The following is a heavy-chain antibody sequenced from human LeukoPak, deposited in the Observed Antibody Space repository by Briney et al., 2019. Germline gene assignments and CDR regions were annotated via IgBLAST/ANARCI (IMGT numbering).Heavy chain of an antibody. CDR3: ARGGAARPDY. CDR2: ISNSGTTI. Sequence: GGSLRLSCAASGFTFSSYAMSWVRQAPGRGLEWVSYISNSGTTINYADSVKGRFTISRDNAKKSLYLQMNTLRAEDTAVYYCARGGAARPDYWGQGTLVTVSS. J-gene: IGHJ4*02. V-gene: IGHV3-48*01. D-gene: IGHD6-6*01. CDR1: GFTFSSYA.